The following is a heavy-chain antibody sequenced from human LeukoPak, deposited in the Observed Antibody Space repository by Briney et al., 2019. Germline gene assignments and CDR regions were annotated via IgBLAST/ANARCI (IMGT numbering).Heavy chain of an antibody. CDR1: EFTFSSYA. CDR3: ARDGSYGAFDI. D-gene: IGHD4-17*01. V-gene: IGHV3-64*01. J-gene: IGHJ3*02. CDR2: ISSNGGST. Sequence: GGSLRLSCAASEFTFSSYAMHWVRQAPGKGLEYVSAISSNGGSTYYANSVKGRFTISRDNSKNTLYLQMGSLRAEDMAVYYCARDGSYGAFDIWGQGTMVTVSS.